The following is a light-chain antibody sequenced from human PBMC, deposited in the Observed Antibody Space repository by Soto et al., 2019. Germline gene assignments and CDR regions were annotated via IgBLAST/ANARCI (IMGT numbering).Light chain of an antibody. Sequence: EMVMTQSPAILSVSPGESATLSCSASQSVTSNYLAWYQQHPGQPPRLLIYGISTRATGIPARFSGSGSGTEFSLTISSLQSEDFAVYYCQQYSKWPITFGQGTRLEIK. V-gene: IGKV3-15*01. CDR3: QQYSKWPIT. CDR2: GIS. J-gene: IGKJ5*01. CDR1: QSVTSN.